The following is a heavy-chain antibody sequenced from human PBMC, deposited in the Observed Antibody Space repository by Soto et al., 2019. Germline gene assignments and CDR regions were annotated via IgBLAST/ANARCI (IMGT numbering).Heavy chain of an antibody. J-gene: IGHJ6*02. V-gene: IGHV4-30-4*01. Sequence: QVQLQESGPGLVKPSQTLSLTCTVSGGSISSGDYYWSWIRQPPGKGLEWIGYIYYSGSTYYNPSLXSXVXIXLDTSKSQFSRKLSSVTAADTAVYYCARASPVVTDVWGQGTTVTVSS. D-gene: IGHD5-18*01. CDR2: IYYSGST. CDR3: ARASPVVTDV. CDR1: GGSISSGDYY.